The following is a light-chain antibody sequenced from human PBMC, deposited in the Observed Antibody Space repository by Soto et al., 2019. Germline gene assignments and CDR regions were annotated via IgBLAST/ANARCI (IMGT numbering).Light chain of an antibody. CDR2: GNN. Sequence: QSVLTQPPSVSGAPGQRVTISCTGSTSNIGTGYDVHWYQQLPGKAPKLLIYGNNNRPSGVPDRFSGSKSGTSASLAIADLQAEDEADYYCQSYDGSLSSSVFGGGTKLTVL. CDR3: QSYDGSLSSSV. CDR1: TSNIGTGYD. V-gene: IGLV1-40*01. J-gene: IGLJ2*01.